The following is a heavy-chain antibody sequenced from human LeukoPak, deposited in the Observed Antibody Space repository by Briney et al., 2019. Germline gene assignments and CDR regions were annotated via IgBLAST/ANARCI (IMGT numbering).Heavy chain of an antibody. D-gene: IGHD3-10*01. V-gene: IGHV3-74*01. J-gene: IGHJ6*02. CDR1: GLTFSDFW. CDR2: INSGGTVT. Sequence: PGGSLRLSCAASGLTFSDFWMHWVRQAPGKGLVWVSRINSGGTVTNYADSVKGRLTISRDNSKNTLYLQMNSLRAEDTAVYYCARDQGYGSGNNYYYGMDVWGQGTTVTVSS. CDR3: ARDQGYGSGNNYYYGMDV.